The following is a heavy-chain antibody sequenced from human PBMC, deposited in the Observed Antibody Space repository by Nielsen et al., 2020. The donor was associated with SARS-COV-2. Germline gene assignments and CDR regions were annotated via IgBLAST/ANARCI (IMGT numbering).Heavy chain of an antibody. CDR3: AGAATTATSVIGY. V-gene: IGHV3-21*01. D-gene: IGHD4-17*01. Sequence: GESLKISCAASGFTFSSYSMNWVRQAPGKGLEWVSSISSSSSYIYYADSAKGRFTISRDNAKNSLYLQMNSLRDEDTAVYFCAGAATTATSVIGYWGQGTLVTVSS. CDR1: GFTFSSYS. CDR2: ISSSSSYI. J-gene: IGHJ4*02.